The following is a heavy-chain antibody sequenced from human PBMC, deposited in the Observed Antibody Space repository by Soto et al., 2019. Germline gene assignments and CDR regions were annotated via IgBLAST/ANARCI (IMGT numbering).Heavy chain of an antibody. D-gene: IGHD5-12*01. CDR2: IKQDGSEK. V-gene: IGHV3-7*01. J-gene: IGHJ6*03. CDR3: AREEEYSGYDPHHYYYYYYMDV. Sequence: EVQLVESGGGLVQPGGSLRLSCAASGFTFSSYWMSWVRQAPGKGLEWVANIKQDGSEKYYVDSVKGRFTISRDNAKNSLYLQMNSLRAEDTAVYYCAREEEYSGYDPHHYYYYYYMDVWGKGTTVTVSS. CDR1: GFTFSSYW.